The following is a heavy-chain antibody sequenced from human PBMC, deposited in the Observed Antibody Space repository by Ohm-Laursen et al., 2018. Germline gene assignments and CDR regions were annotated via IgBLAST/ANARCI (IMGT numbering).Heavy chain of an antibody. CDR2: ISYDGSNK. D-gene: IGHD2-15*01. CDR1: GFAFSTYT. CDR3: AKDLSSYGYCSGGSCWGDAFDI. V-gene: IGHV3-30*18. J-gene: IGHJ3*02. Sequence: SLRLSCTASGFAFSTYTMTWVRQAPGKGLEWVAVISYDGSNKYYADSVKGRFTISRDNSKNTLYLQMNSLRAEDTAVYYCAKDLSSYGYCSGGSCWGDAFDIWGQGTMVTVSS.